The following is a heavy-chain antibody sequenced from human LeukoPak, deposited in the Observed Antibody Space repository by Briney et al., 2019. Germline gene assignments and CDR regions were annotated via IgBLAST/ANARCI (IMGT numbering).Heavy chain of an antibody. J-gene: IGHJ4*02. CDR3: ARDAIYDSGDGRVY. CDR1: GFRFSDYY. CDR2: ISGSSTKT. D-gene: IGHD3-22*01. V-gene: IGHV3-11*06. Sequence: KAGGSLRLSCAVSGFRFSDYYMSWIRQPPGKGLEWVSYISGSSTKTNYADSVKGRFTISRDNAKNSLYLQMDSLRVEDTAIYYCARDAIYDSGDGRVYWGQGTLVTVSS.